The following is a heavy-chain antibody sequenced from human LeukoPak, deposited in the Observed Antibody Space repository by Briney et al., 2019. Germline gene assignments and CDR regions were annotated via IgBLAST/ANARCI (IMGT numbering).Heavy chain of an antibody. J-gene: IGHJ4*02. D-gene: IGHD2-2*01. CDR1: GFTFSSYA. V-gene: IGHV3-64*01. CDR2: ISSDGRST. Sequence: PGGSLRLSCAAPGFTFSSYAMHWVRRAPGKGLEYVSAISSDGRSTYYVNSVKGRFTISRDNSKNTLYLQMNSLRAEDTAVYYCARVWQVGPFDYWGQGTLVTVSS. CDR3: ARVWQVGPFDY.